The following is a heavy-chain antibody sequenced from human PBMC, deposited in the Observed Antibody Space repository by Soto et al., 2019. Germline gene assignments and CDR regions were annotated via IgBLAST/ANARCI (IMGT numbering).Heavy chain of an antibody. Sequence: ASVKVSCKASGYTFTSYGISWVRQAPGQGLEWMGWISAYNGNTNYAQKLQGRVTMTTDTSTSTAYMELRSLRSDDTAVYYCATGSPKPRNRIAVAGTGLDAFDIWGQGTMVTVSS. J-gene: IGHJ3*02. D-gene: IGHD6-19*01. CDR2: ISAYNGNT. CDR3: ATGSPKPRNRIAVAGTGLDAFDI. V-gene: IGHV1-18*01. CDR1: GYTFTSYG.